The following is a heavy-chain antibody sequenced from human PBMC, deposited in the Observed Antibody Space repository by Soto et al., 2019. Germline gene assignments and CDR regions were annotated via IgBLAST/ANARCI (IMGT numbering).Heavy chain of an antibody. V-gene: IGHV1-24*01. CDR3: ATDHRYSGYDPLNYYFDY. D-gene: IGHD5-12*01. J-gene: IGHJ4*02. CDR2: FDPEDGET. CDR1: GYTLTELS. Sequence: ASVKVSCKVSGYTLTELSMHWVRQAPGKGLEWMGGFDPEDGETIYAQKFQGRVTMTEGTSTDTAYMELSSLRSEDTAVYYCATDHRYSGYDPLNYYFDYWGQGTLVTVSS.